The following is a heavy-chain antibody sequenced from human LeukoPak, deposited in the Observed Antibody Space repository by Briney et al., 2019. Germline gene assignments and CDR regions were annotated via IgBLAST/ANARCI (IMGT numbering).Heavy chain of an antibody. J-gene: IGHJ3*02. CDR3: ARRTDDEDDAFDI. CDR2: INPNSGGT. D-gene: IGHD1-1*01. Sequence: GASVKVSCKASGYTFTGYYMHWVRQAPGQGLEWMGRINPNSGGTNYAQKFQGRVTMTRDTSISTAYMELSRLRSDDTAVYYCARRTDDEDDAFDIWGQGTMVTVSS. CDR1: GYTFTGYY. V-gene: IGHV1-2*06.